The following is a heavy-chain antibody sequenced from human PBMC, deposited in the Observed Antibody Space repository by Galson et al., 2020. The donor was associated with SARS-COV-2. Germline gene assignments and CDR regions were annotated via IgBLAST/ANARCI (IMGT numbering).Heavy chain of an antibody. D-gene: IGHD1-26*01. Sequence: PGGSLRLSCAASGFTFSSYAMHWVRQAPGKGLEWVAVISYDGSNKYYADSVKGRFTISRDNSKNTLYLQMNSLRAEDTAVYYCARPMSGSYYFAFDIWGQGTMVTVSS. CDR1: GFTFSSYA. CDR3: ARPMSGSYYFAFDI. V-gene: IGHV3-30-3*01. CDR2: ISYDGSNK. J-gene: IGHJ3*02.